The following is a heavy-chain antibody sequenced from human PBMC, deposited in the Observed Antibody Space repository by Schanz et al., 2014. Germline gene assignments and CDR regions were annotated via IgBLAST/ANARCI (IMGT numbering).Heavy chain of an antibody. CDR1: GITFSSHS. J-gene: IGHJ4*02. CDR3: ARDVPINDY. Sequence: EVHLVESGGGLVQPGGSLRLSCAASGITFSSHSFNWVRQAPGKGLEWISYITYNGGTIYYADSVKGRFTISRDNAKNSLYLEMNSLRAEDTALYYCARDVPINDYWGQGTPVTVSS. D-gene: IGHD2-2*01. CDR2: ITYNGGTI. V-gene: IGHV3-48*01.